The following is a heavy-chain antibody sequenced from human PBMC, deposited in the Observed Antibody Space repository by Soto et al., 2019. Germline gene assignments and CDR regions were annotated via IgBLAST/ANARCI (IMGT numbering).Heavy chain of an antibody. Sequence: GGSLRLSCAASGFTFSSYGMHWVRQAPGKGLEWVAVIWYDGSNKYYADSVKGRFTISRDNSKNTLYLQMNSLRAEDTAVYYCARDQGYYDSSGYLAIGDYWGQGTLVTVSS. V-gene: IGHV3-33*01. J-gene: IGHJ4*02. CDR1: GFTFSSYG. CDR2: IWYDGSNK. CDR3: ARDQGYYDSSGYLAIGDY. D-gene: IGHD3-22*01.